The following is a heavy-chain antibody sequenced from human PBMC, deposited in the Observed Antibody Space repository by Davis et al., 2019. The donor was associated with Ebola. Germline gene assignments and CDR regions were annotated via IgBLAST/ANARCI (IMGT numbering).Heavy chain of an antibody. CDR3: EFSGSYA. J-gene: IGHJ4*02. CDR2: IWYDGSNK. D-gene: IGHD1-26*01. V-gene: IGHV3-33*08. CDR1: GFTFSSYW. Sequence: PGGSLRLSCAASGFTFSSYWMSWVRQAPGKGLEWVAVIWYDGSNKYYADSVKGRFTISRDNSKNTLYLQMNSLRAEDTAVYYCEFSGSYARGQGTLVTVSS.